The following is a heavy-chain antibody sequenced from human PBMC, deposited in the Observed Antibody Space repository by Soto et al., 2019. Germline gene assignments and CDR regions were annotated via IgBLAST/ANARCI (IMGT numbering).Heavy chain of an antibody. J-gene: IGHJ4*02. D-gene: IGHD4-17*01. Sequence: ASVKVSCKASGYTFTSYAMHWVRQAPGQRLEWMGWINAGNGNTKYSQKFQGRVTMTTDTSTSTAYMELRSLRSDDTAVYYCARASDLVTVTTDYWGQGTLVTVSS. V-gene: IGHV1-3*01. CDR1: GYTFTSYA. CDR2: INAGNGNT. CDR3: ARASDLVTVTTDY.